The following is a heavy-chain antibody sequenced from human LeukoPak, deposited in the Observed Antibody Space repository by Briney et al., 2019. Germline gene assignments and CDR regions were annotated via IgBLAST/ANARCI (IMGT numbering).Heavy chain of an antibody. Sequence: QPGRSLRLSCAASGFTFDDYAMHWVRQAPGKGLEWVSGISWNSGSIGYADSVKGRFTISRDNAKNSPYLQMNSLRAEDTALYYCAKDANDYGDSDTPDAFDIWGQGTMVTVSS. CDR2: ISWNSGSI. D-gene: IGHD4-17*01. J-gene: IGHJ3*02. V-gene: IGHV3-9*01. CDR1: GFTFDDYA. CDR3: AKDANDYGDSDTPDAFDI.